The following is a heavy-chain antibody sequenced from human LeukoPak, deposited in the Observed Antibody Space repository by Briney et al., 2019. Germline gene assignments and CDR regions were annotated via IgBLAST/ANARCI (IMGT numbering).Heavy chain of an antibody. CDR3: ARVGMYYGDFSYYFDY. Sequence: HPGGSLRLSCAASGFTFSSYAMSWVRQAPGKGLEWVSYISSSGSTIYYADSVKGRFTISRDNAKNSLYLQMNGLRAEDTAVYYCARVGMYYGDFSYYFDYWGQGTLVTVSS. CDR2: ISSSGSTI. D-gene: IGHD4-17*01. V-gene: IGHV3-48*04. CDR1: GFTFSSYA. J-gene: IGHJ4*02.